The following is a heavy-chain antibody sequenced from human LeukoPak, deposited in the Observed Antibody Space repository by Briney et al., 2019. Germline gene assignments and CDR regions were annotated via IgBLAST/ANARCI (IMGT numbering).Heavy chain of an antibody. Sequence: GGSLRLSCEASGFTLSDHYMDWVRQAPGKGLEWVGRIRNKAKSYTTEYAASVKGRFTISRDDSKNSLYLQMNSLRAEDTAVYYCARGGNYAFDYWGRGTLVTVSS. D-gene: IGHD1-7*01. CDR2: IRNKAKSYTT. V-gene: IGHV3-72*01. CDR1: GFTLSDHY. J-gene: IGHJ4*02. CDR3: ARGGNYAFDY.